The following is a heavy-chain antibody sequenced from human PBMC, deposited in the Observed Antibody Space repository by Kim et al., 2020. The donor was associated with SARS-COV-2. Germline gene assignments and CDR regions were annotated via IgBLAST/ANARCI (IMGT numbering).Heavy chain of an antibody. CDR2: INHSGST. V-gene: IGHV4-34*01. CDR3: ARVRGVTVLLGYYYYRMDV. CDR1: GGSFSGYY. Sequence: SETLSLTCAVYGGSFSGYYWSWIRQPPGKGLEWIGEINHSGSTNYNPSLKSRVTISVDTSKNQFSLKLSSVTAADTAVYYCARVRGVTVLLGYYYYRMDVWGQATNVTVSS. J-gene: IGHJ6*02. D-gene: IGHD3-10*01.